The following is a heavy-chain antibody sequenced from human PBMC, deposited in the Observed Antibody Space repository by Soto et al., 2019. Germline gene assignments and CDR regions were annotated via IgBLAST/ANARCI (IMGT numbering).Heavy chain of an antibody. CDR3: STSLNY. CDR2: INQDGSEK. Sequence: EVQLVESGGGLVQPGGSLRLSCAASGFTFSNYWMDWVRQAPGKGLEWVANINQDGSEKHYVDSVKGRFTISRDNAKNSLYLQMSSLTAEDSALYYCSTSLNYWGQGTLVIVSS. J-gene: IGHJ4*02. V-gene: IGHV3-7*01. CDR1: GFTFSNYW.